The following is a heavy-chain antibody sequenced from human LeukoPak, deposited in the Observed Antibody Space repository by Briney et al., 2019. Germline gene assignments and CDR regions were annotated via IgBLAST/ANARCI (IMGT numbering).Heavy chain of an antibody. CDR1: GFSFDDYA. V-gene: IGHV3-9*01. D-gene: IGHD1-14*01. CDR3: GKGPRRCTGCDGFDI. Sequence: GGSLRLSCAASGFSFDDYAIHWIRQAPGKGLEWVSGISYNSDTIAYADSVKGRFTISRDNSKTSLYLQMNSLRTEDTAVYYCGKGPRRCTGCDGFDILGQGTMVTVSS. CDR2: ISYNSDTI. J-gene: IGHJ3*02.